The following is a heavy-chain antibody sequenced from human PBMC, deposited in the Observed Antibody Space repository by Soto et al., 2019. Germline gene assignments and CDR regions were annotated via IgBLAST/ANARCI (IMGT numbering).Heavy chain of an antibody. V-gene: IGHV4-59*01. CDR1: GGAITNYY. Sequence: SETLSLTCSVSGGAITNYYWNWIRQTPGKGLEWIGYIYHTGSTSKNPSLKSRVTLSLDTSKNQLTLNLTSVTAADTAIYYCARSVNRGYSYGYGHWGRGNLVTVSS. J-gene: IGHJ4*02. CDR2: IYHTGST. D-gene: IGHD5-18*01. CDR3: ARSVNRGYSYGYGH.